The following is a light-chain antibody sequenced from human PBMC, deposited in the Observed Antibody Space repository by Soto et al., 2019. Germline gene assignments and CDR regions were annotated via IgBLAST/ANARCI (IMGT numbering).Light chain of an antibody. Sequence: QSVLTQPASVSGSPGQSITISCTGTSSDVGGYKYVSWYQQHPGKAPKLIIYDVSNRPSGVSNRFSGSKSGNTASLTISGLQAEDEADYYCMSYTNTNTLVVFGGGTKVTVL. CDR1: SSDVGGYKY. CDR3: MSYTNTNTLVV. J-gene: IGLJ2*01. V-gene: IGLV2-14*01. CDR2: DVS.